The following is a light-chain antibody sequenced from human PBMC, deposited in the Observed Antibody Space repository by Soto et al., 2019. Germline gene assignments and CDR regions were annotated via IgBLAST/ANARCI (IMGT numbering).Light chain of an antibody. V-gene: IGLV2-14*01. CDR3: SSYTSSSTLV. CDR1: SSDVGGWPH. Sequence: QSALTQPASVSASPGQSITISCAGTSSDVGGWPHVSWYQQHPGKAPKLVIYEVSNRPSGVSSRFSGSKSGSTASLTISGLQAEHEADYYCSSYTSSSTLVFGGGTKVTVL. CDR2: EVS. J-gene: IGLJ2*01.